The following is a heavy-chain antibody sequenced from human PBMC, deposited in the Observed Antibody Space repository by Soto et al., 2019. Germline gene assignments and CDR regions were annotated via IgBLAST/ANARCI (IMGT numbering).Heavy chain of an antibody. D-gene: IGHD3-3*01. J-gene: IGHJ5*02. CDR2: IYYSGST. CDR3: ARSTYYDFWSGYYTAVGWFDP. Sequence: PSETVSLTXTVSGGSISSSSYYWGWIRQPPGKGLEWIGSIYYSGSTYYNPSLKSRVTISVDTSKNQFSLKLSSVTAADTAVYYCARSTYYDFWSGYYTAVGWFDPWGQGTLVTVSS. CDR1: GGSISSSSYY. V-gene: IGHV4-39*01.